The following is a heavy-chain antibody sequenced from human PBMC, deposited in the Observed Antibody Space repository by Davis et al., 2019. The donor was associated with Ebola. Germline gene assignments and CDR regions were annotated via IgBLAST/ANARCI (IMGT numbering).Heavy chain of an antibody. Sequence: SETLSLTCAVYGGTFSGYFWTWIRQPPGKGLEWIGEISYGGRTKYNPSLKSRVTISVDTSKNQFSLKLSSVTAADTAVYYCASRPWGYYYYGMDVWGQGTTVTVSS. CDR3: ASRPWGYYYYGMDV. V-gene: IGHV4-34*01. J-gene: IGHJ6*02. D-gene: IGHD3-16*01. CDR1: GGTFSGYF. CDR2: ISYGGRT.